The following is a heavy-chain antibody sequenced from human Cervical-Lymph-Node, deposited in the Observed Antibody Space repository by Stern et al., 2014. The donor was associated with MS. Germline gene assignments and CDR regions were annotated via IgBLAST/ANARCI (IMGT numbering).Heavy chain of an antibody. J-gene: IGHJ5*02. CDR1: SYSISSGYY. CDR3: AREEQQLVHGNWFDP. Sequence: VQLQESGPGLVKPSETLSLTCTVSSYSISSGYYWGWIRQPPGKGLEWIGTIYHSGSTYYNPSLKSRVTISVDTYKNQFSLKLSSVTAADTAVYYCAREEQQLVHGNWFDPWGQGTLVTVSS. CDR2: IYHSGST. D-gene: IGHD6-13*01. V-gene: IGHV4-38-2*02.